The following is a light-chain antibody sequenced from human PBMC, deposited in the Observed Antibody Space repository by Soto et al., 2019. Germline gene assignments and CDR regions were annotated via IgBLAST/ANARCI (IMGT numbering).Light chain of an antibody. CDR2: GAT. CDR1: QSVRSN. Sequence: EIVMTQSPVTLSVSPGERATLSCRASQSVRSNLAWYQQKPGQAPRLLFYGATTRATGIPVRFSASGSGTEFTLPISSLQSEDFAAYFCHHYNHLPWTFGQGTKVEIK. CDR3: HHYNHLPWT. J-gene: IGKJ1*01. V-gene: IGKV3-15*01.